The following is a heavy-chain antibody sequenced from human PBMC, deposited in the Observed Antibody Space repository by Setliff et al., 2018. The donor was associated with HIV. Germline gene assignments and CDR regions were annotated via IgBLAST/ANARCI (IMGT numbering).Heavy chain of an antibody. Sequence: SVKVSCKAVGGTFSAHGISWVRQAPGQGLEWMGGIIPMVGTPNYAQRFQGRVTITADESTRTVYMELSSLRSEDTAVYYCAIDMVGGWLRPMPDYWGQGTQVTVSS. CDR2: IIPMVGTP. D-gene: IGHD2-2*01. J-gene: IGHJ4*02. CDR1: GGTFSAHG. V-gene: IGHV1-69*13. CDR3: AIDMVGGWLRPMPDY.